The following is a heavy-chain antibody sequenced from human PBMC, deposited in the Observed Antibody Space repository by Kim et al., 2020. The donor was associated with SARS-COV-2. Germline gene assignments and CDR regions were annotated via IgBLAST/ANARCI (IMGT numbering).Heavy chain of an antibody. CDR1: GFTFDDYG. D-gene: IGHD3-3*01. Sequence: GSLRLSCAASGFTFDDYGMSWVRQAPGKGLEWVSGINWNGGSTGYADSVKGRFTISRDNAKNSLYLQMNSLRAEDTALYYCGLLGPGRFLEWLSPADVWGQGTTVTVSS. CDR3: GLLGPGRFLEWLSPADV. J-gene: IGHJ6*02. CDR2: INWNGGST. V-gene: IGHV3-20*04.